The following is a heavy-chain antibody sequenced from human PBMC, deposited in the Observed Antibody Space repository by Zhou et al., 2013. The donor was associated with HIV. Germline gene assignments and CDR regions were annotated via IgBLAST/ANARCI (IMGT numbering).Heavy chain of an antibody. CDR3: ARVVFDRSDY. D-gene: IGHD2-21*01. CDR2: ISVYNGNT. Sequence: QVQLVQSGGEVKKPGASVKVSCKASGYTFSSYGISWVRQAPGQGLEWMGWISVYNGNTNYAQKFQGRITMTTDIPTSTAYMEVRGLSSDDTAVYYCARVVFDRSDYWGQGTLVTVSS. V-gene: IGHV1-18*01. CDR1: GYTFSSYG. J-gene: IGHJ4*02.